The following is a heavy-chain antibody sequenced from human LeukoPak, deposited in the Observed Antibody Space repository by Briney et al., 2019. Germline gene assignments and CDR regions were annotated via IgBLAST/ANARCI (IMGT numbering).Heavy chain of an antibody. CDR2: IKKDGSEM. CDR3: EGSAGY. J-gene: IGHJ4*02. CDR1: GFTFSSYW. V-gene: IGHV3-7*01. Sequence: LAGGSLILSCAASGFTFSSYWMSWVRQAPGKGLEWVANIKKDGSEMYYVDSVKGRFTISRDNAKNSLYLQMNSLRAEDTAVYYCEGSAGYWGQGTLVTVSS.